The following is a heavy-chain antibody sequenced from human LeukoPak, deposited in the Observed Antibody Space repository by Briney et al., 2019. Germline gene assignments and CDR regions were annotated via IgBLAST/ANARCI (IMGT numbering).Heavy chain of an antibody. CDR2: INHSGST. V-gene: IGHV4-39*07. Sequence: SETLSLTCTVSGGSISSSSYYWSWIRQPPGKGLEWIGEINHSGSTNYNPSLKSRVTISVDSSKNQFSLKLSSVTAADTAVYYCARRAGRGSSSGSLSQTGFYYYYNYMDVWGKGTTVTVSS. D-gene: IGHD6-6*01. CDR3: ARRAGRGSSSGSLSQTGFYYYYNYMDV. J-gene: IGHJ6*03. CDR1: GGSISSSSYY.